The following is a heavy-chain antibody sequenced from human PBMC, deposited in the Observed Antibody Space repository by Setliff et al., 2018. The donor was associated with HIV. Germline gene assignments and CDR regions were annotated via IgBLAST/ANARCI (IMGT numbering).Heavy chain of an antibody. CDR3: VRGSAYGGFPPADY. J-gene: IGHJ4*01. D-gene: IGHD3-10*01. Sequence: ASVKVSCKASVGIFSRFAFSWVRQAPGQGLEWMGWMSPYNGDTNYAQSFQGTVTMTRDTSPNTSYMDLMSLKFDDTAIYYCVRGSAYGGFPPADYWGQGALVTVSS. CDR2: MSPYNGDT. CDR1: VGIFSRFA. V-gene: IGHV1-18*01.